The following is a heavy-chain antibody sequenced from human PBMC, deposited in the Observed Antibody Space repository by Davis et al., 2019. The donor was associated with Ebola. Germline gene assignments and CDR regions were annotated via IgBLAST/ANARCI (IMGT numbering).Heavy chain of an antibody. Sequence: PGGSLRLSCTVSGGSISSSSYYWGWIRQPPGKGLEWIGSIYYSGSTNYNPSLKSRVTISVDTSKNQFSLKLSSVTAADTAVYYCARHLGGRQWLVNYYYGMDVWGQGTTVTVSS. D-gene: IGHD6-19*01. CDR3: ARHLGGRQWLVNYYYGMDV. CDR1: GGSISSSSYY. J-gene: IGHJ6*02. V-gene: IGHV4-39*01. CDR2: IYYSGST.